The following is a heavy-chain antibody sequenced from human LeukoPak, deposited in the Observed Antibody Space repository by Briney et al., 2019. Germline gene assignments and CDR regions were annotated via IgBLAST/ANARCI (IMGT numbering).Heavy chain of an antibody. D-gene: IGHD6-6*01. V-gene: IGHV1-2*02. CDR3: AREHSSSSGKVFDY. Sequence: ASVKVSCKSSGYSFPGYYMHWVRQAPGQGLEWMGWINPNSGGTNYAQKFQGRVTMTRDTSISTAYMELSRLRSDDTAVYYCAREHSSSSGKVFDYWGQGTLVTVSS. J-gene: IGHJ4*02. CDR1: GYSFPGYY. CDR2: INPNSGGT.